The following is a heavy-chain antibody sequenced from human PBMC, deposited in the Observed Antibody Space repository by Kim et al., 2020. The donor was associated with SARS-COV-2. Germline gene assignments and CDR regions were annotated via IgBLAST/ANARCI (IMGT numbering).Heavy chain of an antibody. D-gene: IGHD1-20*01. CDR3: AKIIHYNRACIDP. CDR1: GDSVRGNGYY. Sequence: SETPSLTCTVSGDSVRGNGYYWGWLRQPPGKGLEWIGSGDYSGSTYYSPSLKSRVTMSLDSSENQLALELTAVTAADTAGYYCAKIIHYNRACIDPSGQG. V-gene: IGHV4-39*05. CDR2: GDYSGST. J-gene: IGHJ5*02.